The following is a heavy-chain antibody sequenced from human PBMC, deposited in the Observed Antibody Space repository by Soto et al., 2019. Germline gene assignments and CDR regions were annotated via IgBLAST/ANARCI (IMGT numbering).Heavy chain of an antibody. CDR3: ARGECSGGSCYSRSMSRLYYHGMDV. CDR2: ISTFNGNT. J-gene: IGHJ6*02. V-gene: IGHV1-18*01. CDR1: GYIFTSYS. D-gene: IGHD2-15*01. Sequence: VKVSCKASGYIFTSYSINWVRQAPGQGLEWMGWISTFNGNTNYAQKVRGRVTMTADTSTSTAYMELRSLRSDDTAMYYCARGECSGGSCYSRSMSRLYYHGMDVWGQGTTVTVSS.